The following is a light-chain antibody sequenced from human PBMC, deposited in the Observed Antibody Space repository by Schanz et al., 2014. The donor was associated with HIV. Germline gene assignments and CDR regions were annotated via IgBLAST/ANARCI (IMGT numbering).Light chain of an antibody. CDR2: SYN. CDR1: SSNIGINA. J-gene: IGLJ2*01. CDR3: SSYAGTTTVVV. V-gene: IGLV1-44*01. Sequence: QSVLTQPPSASGTPGQRVTISCSGSSSNIGINAVNWYQQLPGTAPKLLIYSYNQRPSGVPDRFSGSKSGNTASLTISGLQAEDEADYYCSSYAGTTTVVVFGGGTKLTVL.